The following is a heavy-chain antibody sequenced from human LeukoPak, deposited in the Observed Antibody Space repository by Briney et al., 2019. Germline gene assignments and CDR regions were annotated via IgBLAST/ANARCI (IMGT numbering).Heavy chain of an antibody. V-gene: IGHV3-30*04. D-gene: IGHD6-13*01. CDR2: VLYDGSNK. CDR1: GFTFSYA. J-gene: IGHJ4*02. CDR3: ARPRAPAGSLDFDY. Sequence: GGTLRLSCAASGFTFSYAMQCVRQDPARGREGVAVVLYDGSNKYYADSVKGRFTISRDNYKNTLYLQMNSLRAEGTAVYYCARPRAPAGSLDFDYWGEGTLVTVSS.